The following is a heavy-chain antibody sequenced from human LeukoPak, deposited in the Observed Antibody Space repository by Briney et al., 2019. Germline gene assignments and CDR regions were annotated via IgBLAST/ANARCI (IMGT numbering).Heavy chain of an antibody. CDR2: INPNSGGT. V-gene: IGHV1-2*04. Sequence: GASVKVSCKASGYTFTGYYLHWVRQAPGQGLEWMGWINPNSGGTNYAQKFQGWVTMTRDTSISTAYMELSRLRSDDTAVYYCARDDTPPDIVVVPAAIYWGQGTLVTVSS. CDR1: GYTFTGYY. D-gene: IGHD2-2*01. CDR3: ARDDTPPDIVVVPAAIY. J-gene: IGHJ4*02.